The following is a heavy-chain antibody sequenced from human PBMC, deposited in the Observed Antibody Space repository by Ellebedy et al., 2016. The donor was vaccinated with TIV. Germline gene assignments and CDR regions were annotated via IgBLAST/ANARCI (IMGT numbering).Heavy chain of an antibody. CDR1: GMTFSSFS. D-gene: IGHD3-9*01. J-gene: IGHJ6*02. CDR2: ITISGSTI. CDR3: GRAREPGYFAYYYYGMDV. V-gene: IGHV3-48*04. Sequence: PGGSLRLSCAASGMTFSSFSMNWVRQAPGKGLEWVSYITISGSTIYYADSVKGRFTVARDNAKNSLYLQMNSLRGDDTAVYYCGRAREPGYFAYYYYGMDVWGQGTTVTVSS.